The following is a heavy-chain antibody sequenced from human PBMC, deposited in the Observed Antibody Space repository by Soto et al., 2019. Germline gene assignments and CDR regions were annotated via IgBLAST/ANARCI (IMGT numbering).Heavy chain of an antibody. CDR3: VRSVNFYLYLTEA. D-gene: IGHD1-26*01. CDR2: IFYSGST. J-gene: IGHJ6*02. Sequence: QPQLQESGPGLVKPSETLSLTCTVSGVSISSSSDYWGWIRQPPGKGLEWIGSIFYSGSTYYNPSFEPGGNKTPDWAKTQFSLPLRSVSPADADVYFLVRSVNFYLYLTEAWGQGTTVSVS. V-gene: IGHV4-39*01. CDR1: GVSISSSSDY.